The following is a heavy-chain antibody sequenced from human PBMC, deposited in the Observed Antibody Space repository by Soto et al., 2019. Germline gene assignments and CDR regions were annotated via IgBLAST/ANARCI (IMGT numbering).Heavy chain of an antibody. D-gene: IGHD3-3*01. J-gene: IGHJ5*02. Sequence: QVQLVQSGSELKKPGASVKVSCKASGYTFTSYAMNWVRQAPGQGLEWMGWINTNTGHPKYAQGYTGRFVFYLYPSVSTAYLQICSLKAEDTAVYYCARDAYDFWSGYYAPQENWFDPWGQGTLVTVSS. CDR1: GYTFTSYA. CDR3: ARDAYDFWSGYYAPQENWFDP. V-gene: IGHV7-4-1*01. CDR2: INTNTGHP.